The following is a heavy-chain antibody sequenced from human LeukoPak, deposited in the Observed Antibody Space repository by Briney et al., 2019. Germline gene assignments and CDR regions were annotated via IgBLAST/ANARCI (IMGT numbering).Heavy chain of an antibody. CDR3: AKDPYGGTYPSYFDY. J-gene: IGHJ4*02. V-gene: IGHV3-30*02. Sequence: GGPLRLSCAASGFTLSSYGMNWVRQAPGKGLDWVAFLRYDGSTAFYEDSVKGRFTISRDSSKNTLYLQMNSLTPADTAIYYCAKDPYGGTYPSYFDYWGQGTLVTVSS. CDR1: GFTLSSYG. CDR2: LRYDGSTA. D-gene: IGHD1-26*01.